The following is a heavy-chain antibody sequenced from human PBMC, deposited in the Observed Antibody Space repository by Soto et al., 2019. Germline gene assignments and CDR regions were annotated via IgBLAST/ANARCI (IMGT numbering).Heavy chain of an antibody. CDR3: ARDGGYSYGPFDY. CDR2: VSSSSSTI. V-gene: IGHV3-48*01. J-gene: IGHJ4*02. D-gene: IGHD5-18*01. Sequence: GGSLRLSCAASGFTFSSYSMNWVRQAPGKGLEWVSYVSSSSSTIYYADSVKGRFTISRDNAKNSLYLQMNSLRAEDTAVYYCARDGGYSYGPFDYWGQGTLVTVSS. CDR1: GFTFSSYS.